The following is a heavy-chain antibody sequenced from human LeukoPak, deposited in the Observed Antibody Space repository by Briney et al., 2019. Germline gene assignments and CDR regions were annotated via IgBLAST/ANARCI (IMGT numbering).Heavy chain of an antibody. CDR2: IKNKGEGETT. CDR1: GFTFTNAW. Sequence: GGFLRLSCAASGFTFTNAWMSWVRQAPGKGLEWVGRIKNKGEGETTDYAAPVKGRFTISRDDSENTLFLQMHSLETEDTALYYCVWNSEHYFDSWGQGSLVTVSS. D-gene: IGHD1-7*01. V-gene: IGHV3-15*01. J-gene: IGHJ4*02. CDR3: VWNSEHYFDS.